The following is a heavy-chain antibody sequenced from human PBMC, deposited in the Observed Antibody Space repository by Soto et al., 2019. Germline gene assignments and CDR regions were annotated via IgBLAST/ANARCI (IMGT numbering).Heavy chain of an antibody. V-gene: IGHV3-30*03. D-gene: IGHD6-25*01. CDR3: AREAGRLAADYYYYGMYG. Sequence: LTLSSVSSEFTFNVSITDWAGPDTGKGLEWVALMSYNARKEYYADSVKGRFYISRDNSKNTLYLQMNTLRAEDTAVYYCAREAGRLAADYYYYGMYGWGRGTKVPVSS. J-gene: IGHJ6*02. CDR2: MSYNARKE. CDR1: EFTFNVSI.